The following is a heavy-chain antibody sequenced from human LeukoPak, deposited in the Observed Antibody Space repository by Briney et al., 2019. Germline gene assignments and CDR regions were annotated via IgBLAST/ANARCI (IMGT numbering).Heavy chain of an antibody. J-gene: IGHJ4*02. CDR2: IYYSGST. Sequence: SETLSLTCTVSGGSISSGDYYWSWIRQPPGKGLEWIGYIYYSGSTCYNPSLKSRVTISVDTSKNQFSLKLSSVTAADTAVYYCARDQRGYSYGGVDYWGQGTLVTVSS. V-gene: IGHV4-30-4*08. CDR1: GGSISSGDYY. D-gene: IGHD5-18*01. CDR3: ARDQRGYSYGGVDY.